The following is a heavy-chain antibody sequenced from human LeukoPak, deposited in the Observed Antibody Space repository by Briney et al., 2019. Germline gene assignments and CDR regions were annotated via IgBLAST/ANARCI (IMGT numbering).Heavy chain of an antibody. V-gene: IGHV4-31*03. D-gene: IGHD5-18*01. J-gene: IGHJ4*02. CDR2: IYYSGST. CDR3: ARDNTAMVN. Sequence: PSETLSLTCTVSGASISSGGYYWSWIRQHPGKGLEWIGYIYYSGSTHYNPSLKSRVTISVDTSKNQFSLKLSSVTAADTAVYYCARDNTAMVNWGQGTLVTVSS. CDR1: GASISSGGYY.